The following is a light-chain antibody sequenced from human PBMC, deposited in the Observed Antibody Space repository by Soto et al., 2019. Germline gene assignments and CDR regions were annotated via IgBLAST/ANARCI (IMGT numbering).Light chain of an antibody. V-gene: IGKV3-20*01. Sequence: EIVLTQSPGTLSLSPGERATLSCRASQSVSSSYLDWYQQKPGQAPRLLIYGASSRATGIPDRFGGSGSGTEFTFHISRLEPEDCAVYYGHQYGSAPPITFGQGTRREIK. CDR3: HQYGSAPPIT. J-gene: IGKJ5*01. CDR2: GAS. CDR1: QSVSSSY.